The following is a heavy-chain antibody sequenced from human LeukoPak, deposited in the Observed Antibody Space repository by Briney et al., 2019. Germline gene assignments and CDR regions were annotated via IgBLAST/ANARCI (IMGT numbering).Heavy chain of an antibody. Sequence: GASVKVSCKASGYTFTSYYLHWVRQAPGQGLEWMGLINPSGSSTSNTQKFQGRVTMTRDTSTSTVYMELSSLRSEDTAVYYCARGYCYNSNCYENFDFWGQGTLVTVSS. CDR2: INPSGSST. CDR3: ARGYCYNSNCYENFDF. D-gene: IGHD2-2*01. J-gene: IGHJ4*02. V-gene: IGHV1-46*01. CDR1: GYTFTSYY.